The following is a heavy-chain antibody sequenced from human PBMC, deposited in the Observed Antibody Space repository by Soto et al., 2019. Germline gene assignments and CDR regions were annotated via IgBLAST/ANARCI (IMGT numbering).Heavy chain of an antibody. D-gene: IGHD2-2*01. CDR1: GFNSCHFA. Sequence: GGLKRLSCAVSGFNSCHFAMNRVSKDQGKGLEWVSVISGSGNTTYYADSVKGRFTISRDNSKNTLYLQMSSLRAEDTALYFCAKDRVPHYINAPSYWGQGTLVTVSA. CDR2: ISGSGNTT. V-gene: IGHV3-23*01. CDR3: AKDRVPHYINAPSY. J-gene: IGHJ4*02.